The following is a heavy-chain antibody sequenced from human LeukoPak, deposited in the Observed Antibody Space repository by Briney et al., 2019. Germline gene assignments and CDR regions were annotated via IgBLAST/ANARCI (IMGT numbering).Heavy chain of an antibody. CDR1: GYTFTDYY. CDR2: INPNSGGT. Sequence: ASVKVSCKASGYTFTDYYMHWMRQAPGQGLEWMGWINPNSGGTNYAQKFQGRVTMTRDTSISTASMELSRLRSDDTAVYYCVRYSIAVAGPYNWFDPWGQGTLVTVSS. J-gene: IGHJ5*02. D-gene: IGHD6-19*01. V-gene: IGHV1-2*02. CDR3: VRYSIAVAGPYNWFDP.